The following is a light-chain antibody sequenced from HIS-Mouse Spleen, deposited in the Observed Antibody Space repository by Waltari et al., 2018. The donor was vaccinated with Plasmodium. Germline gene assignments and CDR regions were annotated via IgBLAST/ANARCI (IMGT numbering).Light chain of an antibody. V-gene: IGLV2-11*01. CDR2: DDT. CDR1: SSDVGGYYY. CDR3: CSYAGSYTLV. J-gene: IGLJ2*01. Sequence: QSALTQPRSVSGSPGQSVTIPCTGTSSDVGGYYYVPWYQQHPGKAPKLMIYDDTKRPSGVPDRFSGSKSGNTASLTISGLQAEDEADYYCCSYAGSYTLVFGGGTKLTVL.